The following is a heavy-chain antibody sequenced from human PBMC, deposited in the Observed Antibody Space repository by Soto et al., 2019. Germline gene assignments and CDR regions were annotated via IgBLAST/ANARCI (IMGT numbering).Heavy chain of an antibody. CDR2: IKTVTDVGTT. CDR3: TTGIGVVIPNYFGY. J-gene: IGHJ4*02. CDR1: GLIFNNAW. V-gene: IGHV3-15*01. D-gene: IGHD3-3*01. Sequence: KSGGSLRLSCTVSGLIFNNAWMTWVRQAPGKGLEWVGRIKTVTDVGTTEYAAPVKGRFIISRDDSKEMVFLEMNSLKTEDTALYYCTTGIGVVIPNYFGYWGQGALVTVSS.